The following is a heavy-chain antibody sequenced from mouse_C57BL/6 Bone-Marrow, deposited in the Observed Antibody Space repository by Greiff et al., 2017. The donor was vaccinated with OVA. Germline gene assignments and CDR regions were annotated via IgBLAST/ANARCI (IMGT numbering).Heavy chain of an antibody. CDR2: IDPSDSYT. Sequence: QVQLQQPGAELVKPGASVKLSCKASGYTFTSYWMQWVKQRPGQGLEWIGEIDPSDSYTNYNQKFKGKATLTVDTSSSTAYMQLSSLTSEDSAVYYCARWLLHGWYFDVWGTGTTVTVSS. D-gene: IGHD2-3*01. J-gene: IGHJ1*03. CDR3: ARWLLHGWYFDV. V-gene: IGHV1-50*01. CDR1: GYTFTSYW.